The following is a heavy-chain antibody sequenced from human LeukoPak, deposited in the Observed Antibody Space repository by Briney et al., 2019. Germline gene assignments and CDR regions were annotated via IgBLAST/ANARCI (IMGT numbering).Heavy chain of an antibody. CDR2: INHSGST. D-gene: IGHD4-17*01. CDR1: VGSLSGYY. J-gene: IGHJ5*02. V-gene: IGHV4-34*01. CDR3: ASAGYGDYATETGWNSFDH. Sequence: SETLSLTCAVYVGSLSGYYWSSIRQPPGKGLEWIGEINHSGSTNYNPSLKSRVTISVDTSKNQFSLRLSSVTAADTAVYYCASAGYGDYATETGWNSFDHWGQGTLVTVSS.